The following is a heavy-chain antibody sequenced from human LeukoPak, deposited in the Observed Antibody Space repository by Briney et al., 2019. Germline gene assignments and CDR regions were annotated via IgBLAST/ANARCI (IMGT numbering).Heavy chain of an antibody. D-gene: IGHD1-26*01. V-gene: IGHV4-34*01. Sequence: SETLSLTCAVSGGSFSGYYWSWIRQPPGKGQEWIGEINHSGSTNYNPSLKSRVTISVDTSKNQYSLKLSSVTAADTAVYYCARSYLWELLGVAFDLWGQGTMVTVSS. CDR2: INHSGST. CDR1: GGSFSGYY. J-gene: IGHJ3*01. CDR3: ARSYLWELLGVAFDL.